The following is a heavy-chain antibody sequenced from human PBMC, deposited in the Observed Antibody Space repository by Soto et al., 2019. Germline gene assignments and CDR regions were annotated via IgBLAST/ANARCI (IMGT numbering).Heavy chain of an antibody. D-gene: IGHD2-21*02. Sequence: QVKLVQSGAELKKPGASVNISCKASGFTFSDTLINWLRQGPGQRLEWMGWINPANGNTRYSESFQGRVTIPRLSPTSTAEVAVSDLTPEDTAVYYCARDIVTVVRRANDVLAVWGQGPMVNASS. CDR1: GFTFSDTL. V-gene: IGHV1-3*01. CDR3: ARDIVTVVRRANDVLAV. CDR2: INPANGNT. J-gene: IGHJ3*01.